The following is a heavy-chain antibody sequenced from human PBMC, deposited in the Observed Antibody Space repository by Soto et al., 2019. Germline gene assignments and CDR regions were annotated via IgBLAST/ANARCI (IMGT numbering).Heavy chain of an antibody. CDR3: ARLEGLATTSYYFDF. CDR2: IYYRGNA. D-gene: IGHD3-9*01. V-gene: IGHV4-39*01. J-gene: IGHJ4*02. CDR1: DDSINRDKYY. Sequence: SETLSLTCSVSDDSINRDKYYWGWIRQPPGKGLEWIGSIYYRGNAYYNPSLQTRVTISLDKSKSQFSLKLNSVTAADSAVYFCARLEGLATTSYYFDFWGPGALVTVSS.